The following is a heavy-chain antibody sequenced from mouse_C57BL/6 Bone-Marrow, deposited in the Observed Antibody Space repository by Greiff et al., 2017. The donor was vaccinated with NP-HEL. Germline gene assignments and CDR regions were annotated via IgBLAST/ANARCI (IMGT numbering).Heavy chain of an antibody. J-gene: IGHJ1*03. CDR3: ARHPYGSSYWYFDV. D-gene: IGHD1-1*01. V-gene: IGHV5-12*01. CDR2: ISNGGGST. Sequence: DVKLVESGGGLVQPGGSLKLSCAASGFTFSDYYMYWVRQTPEKRLEWVAYISNGGGSTYYPDTVKGRFTISRDNAKNTLYLQMSRLKSEDTAMYYWARHPYGSSYWYFDVWGTGTTVTVSS. CDR1: GFTFSDYY.